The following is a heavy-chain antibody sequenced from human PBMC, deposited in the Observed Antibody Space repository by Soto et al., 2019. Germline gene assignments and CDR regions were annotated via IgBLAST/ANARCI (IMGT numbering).Heavy chain of an antibody. V-gene: IGHV6-1*01. Sequence: FSLTCAISGDSVSSNSAAWNWIRQSPSRGLEWLGRTYYRSKWYNDYAVSVKSRITINPDTSKNQFSLQLNSVTPEDTAVYYCAREIRLQYCSGGSCQFFDYWGQGTLVTVSS. D-gene: IGHD2-15*01. CDR2: TYYRSKWYN. J-gene: IGHJ4*02. CDR3: AREIRLQYCSGGSCQFFDY. CDR1: GDSVSSNSAA.